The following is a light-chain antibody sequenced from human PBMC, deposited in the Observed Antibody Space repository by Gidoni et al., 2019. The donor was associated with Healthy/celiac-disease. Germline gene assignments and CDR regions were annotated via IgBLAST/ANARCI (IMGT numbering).Light chain of an antibody. J-gene: IGLJ1*01. V-gene: IGLV3-1*01. CDR2: QDS. CDR1: KLGDKY. Sequence: SYELTQPPSVSVSPGQTASITCSGDKLGDKYARWYQQKPGQSPVLVIYQDSNRPSGSPERFSGSNAGNTATLTISGTQAMDEADYYCQAWDSRIYDFGTGTKVTVL. CDR3: QAWDSRIYD.